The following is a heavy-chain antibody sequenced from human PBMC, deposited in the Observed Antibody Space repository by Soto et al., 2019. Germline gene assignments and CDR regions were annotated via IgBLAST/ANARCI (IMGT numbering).Heavy chain of an antibody. CDR2: ISAYNGNT. J-gene: IGHJ5*02. V-gene: IGHV1-18*01. Sequence: ASVKVSCKASGYTFTSYGISWVRQAPGQGLEWMGWISAYNGNTNYAQKLQGRVTMTTDTSTSTAYMELRSLRSDDTAVYYCARDWARIVGATGRHWFDPWGQGTLVTVSS. CDR3: ARDWARIVGATGRHWFDP. CDR1: GYTFTSYG. D-gene: IGHD1-26*01.